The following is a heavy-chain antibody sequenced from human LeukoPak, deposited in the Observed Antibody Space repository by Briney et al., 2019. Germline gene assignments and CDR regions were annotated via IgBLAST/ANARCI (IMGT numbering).Heavy chain of an antibody. CDR2: INHSGST. Sequence: SETLSLTCAVYGGSFSGYYWSWIRQPPGKGLEWIGEINHSGSTNYNPSLKSRVTISVDTSKNQFSLKLSSVTAADTAVYYCARGRQGILTGYPDFYYYYGMDVWGQGTTVTVSS. CDR1: GGSFSGYY. J-gene: IGHJ6*02. V-gene: IGHV4-34*01. D-gene: IGHD3-9*01. CDR3: ARGRQGILTGYPDFYYYYGMDV.